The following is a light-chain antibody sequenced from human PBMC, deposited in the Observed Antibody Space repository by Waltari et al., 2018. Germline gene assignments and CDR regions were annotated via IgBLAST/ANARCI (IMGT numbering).Light chain of an antibody. J-gene: IGLJ1*01. CDR2: EVS. Sequence: QSALTQPASVSGSPGQSITISCTGTSSDVGGFNHVSWYQQYPGKAPKLMIFEVSNRPSGVSNRFSGVKSGNTASLTISGLQAEDEADYYCSSFTSSSVYVFGTGTKVTVL. V-gene: IGLV2-14*01. CDR3: SSFTSSSVYV. CDR1: SSDVGGFNH.